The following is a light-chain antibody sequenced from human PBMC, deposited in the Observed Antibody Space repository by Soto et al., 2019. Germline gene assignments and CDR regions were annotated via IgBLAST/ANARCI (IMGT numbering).Light chain of an antibody. CDR1: RSNLGRNY. V-gene: IGLV1-47*01. Sequence: QSVLTQPPSASGTPGQRVTISCSGSRSNLGRNYVYWYQHLPGTAPKLLIQTNNERPSGVPDRFSGSKSGTSVSLAISGLRSEDEANYYCAAWDDSLNGQVFGGGTKLTVL. CDR2: TNN. J-gene: IGLJ3*02. CDR3: AAWDDSLNGQV.